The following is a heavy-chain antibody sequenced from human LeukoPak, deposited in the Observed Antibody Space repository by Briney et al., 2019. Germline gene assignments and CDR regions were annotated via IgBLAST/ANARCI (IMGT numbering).Heavy chain of an antibody. D-gene: IGHD3-22*01. V-gene: IGHV3-23*01. CDR2: ISGSGGST. Sequence: PGRSLRLSCAASGFTFSSYAMSWVRQAPGKGLEWVSAISGSGGSTYYADSVKGRFTISRDNSKNTLYLQMNSLRAEDTAVYYCAKDLIETPRVRYHYDSSGYLFDYWGQGTLVTVSS. J-gene: IGHJ4*02. CDR1: GFTFSSYA. CDR3: AKDLIETPRVRYHYDSSGYLFDY.